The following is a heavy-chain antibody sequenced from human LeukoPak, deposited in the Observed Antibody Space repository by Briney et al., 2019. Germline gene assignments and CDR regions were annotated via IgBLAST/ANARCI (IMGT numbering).Heavy chain of an antibody. CDR2: IKQDGSEK. CDR3: ASHGITMIVAAPDDAFDI. V-gene: IGHV3-7*01. D-gene: IGHD3-22*01. Sequence: GGSLRLSCAASGFTFSSYWMSWVRQAPGKGLEWVANIKQDGSEKYYVDSVKGRFTISRDNAKNSLYLQMNSLRAEDTAVYYCASHGITMIVAAPDDAFDIWGQGTMVTVPS. J-gene: IGHJ3*02. CDR1: GFTFSSYW.